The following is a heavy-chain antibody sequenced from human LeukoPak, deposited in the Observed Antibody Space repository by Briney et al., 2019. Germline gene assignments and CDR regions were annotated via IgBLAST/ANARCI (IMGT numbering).Heavy chain of an antibody. CDR2: IYTTGST. CDR3: ARSALNFYDR. V-gene: IGHV4-4*07. J-gene: IGHJ4*02. CDR1: NASISIYS. Sequence: SDPLSLPCTVSNASISIYSWSWIRQPAGRGLEWIVHIYTTGSTNYNPSLKSRVTMSVDTSKTQFSLRLSSVTAADTAVYYCARSALNFYDRWGQRTLVTVSS. D-gene: IGHD3-22*01.